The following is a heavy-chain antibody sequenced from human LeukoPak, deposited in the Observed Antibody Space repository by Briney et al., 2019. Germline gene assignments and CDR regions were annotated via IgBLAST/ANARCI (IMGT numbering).Heavy chain of an antibody. Sequence: PSETLSPTCTVSGGSISSYYWSWIRQPPGKGLEWIGYIYYSGSTNYNPSLKSRVTISVDTSKNQFSLKLSSVTAADTAVYYCARRAAGYEFDYWGQGTLVTVSS. D-gene: IGHD2-15*01. CDR3: ARRAAGYEFDY. V-gene: IGHV4-59*01. CDR1: GGSISSYY. CDR2: IYYSGST. J-gene: IGHJ4*02.